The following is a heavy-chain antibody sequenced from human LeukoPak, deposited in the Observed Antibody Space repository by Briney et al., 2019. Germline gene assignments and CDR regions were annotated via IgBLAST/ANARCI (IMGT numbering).Heavy chain of an antibody. D-gene: IGHD1-20*01. CDR1: GYTFTGHY. V-gene: IGHV1-2*02. J-gene: IGHJ4*02. CDR2: INPNSGGT. Sequence: ASVKVSCKASGYTFTGHYMHWVRQAPGQGLKWMGWINPNSGGTNYAQKFQGRVTMTRDTSISTAYMELSRLRPDDTAVYYCARDVTGTLGGWGQGTLVTVSS. CDR3: ARDVTGTLGG.